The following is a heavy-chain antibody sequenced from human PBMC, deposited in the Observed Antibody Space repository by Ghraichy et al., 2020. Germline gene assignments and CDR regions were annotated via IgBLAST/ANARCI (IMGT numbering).Heavy chain of an antibody. D-gene: IGHD6-13*01. J-gene: IGHJ4*02. CDR2: IYYSGST. CDR3: AREGIAEADDY. CDR1: GGSISSYY. Sequence: SETLSLTCTVSGGSISSYYWSWILQPPGEGLEWIGYIYYSGSTNYNPSLKSRVTISVDTSKNKFSLKLSSVTAADTAVYYCAREGIAEADDYWGQGTLVIVSS. V-gene: IGHV4-59*01.